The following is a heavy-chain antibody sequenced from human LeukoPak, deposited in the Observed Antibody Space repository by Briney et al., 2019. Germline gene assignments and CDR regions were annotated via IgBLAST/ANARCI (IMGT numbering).Heavy chain of an antibody. J-gene: IGHJ4*02. D-gene: IGHD5-24*01. CDR3: ARDGYNSGYFDY. Sequence: SETLSLTCTVSGGSISSYYWSWIRQPPGKGLEWIGYVYTSGSTNYNPSLKSRVTISVDTSKNQLSLKLSSVTAADTAVYYCARDGYNSGYFDYWGQGTLVTVSS. CDR1: GGSISSYY. V-gene: IGHV4-4*09. CDR2: VYTSGST.